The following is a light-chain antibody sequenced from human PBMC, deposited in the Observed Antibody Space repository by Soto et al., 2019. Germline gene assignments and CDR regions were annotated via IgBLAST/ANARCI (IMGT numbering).Light chain of an antibody. Sequence: EILLTQSPLTLYLAPGERATLSCRASRSFASSYLGWYQQKPGQAPRLLIYAASTRATGIPDRFSGSGSATDFTLTISRLEPEDSAVYYCQHYDSSPPYTFGHRTRLE. CDR2: AAS. CDR3: QHYDSSPPYT. J-gene: IGKJ5*01. CDR1: RSFASSY. V-gene: IGKV3-20*01.